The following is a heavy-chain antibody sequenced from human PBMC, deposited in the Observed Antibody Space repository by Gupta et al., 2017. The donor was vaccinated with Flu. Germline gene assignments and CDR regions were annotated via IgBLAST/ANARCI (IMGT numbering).Heavy chain of an antibody. CDR1: GLSFGDYS. D-gene: IGHD3-10*01. J-gene: IGHJ4*02. CDR2: IRSQVSGGAT. CDR3: TRGELFFDY. Sequence: EVQLVEYGGGSVQPGQSLTLSCTISGLSFGDYSMRWVCQAPGKGLEWIGFIRSQVSGGATKYAASLRTKFTISNDDSQTTAYLQMNSLTTEDTGVYYCTRGELFFDYWGRGSLVTVSS. V-gene: IGHV3-49*04.